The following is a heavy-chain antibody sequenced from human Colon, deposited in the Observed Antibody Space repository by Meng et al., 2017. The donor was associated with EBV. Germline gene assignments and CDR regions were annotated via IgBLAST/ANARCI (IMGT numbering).Heavy chain of an antibody. CDR3: ARRGPSGNFSP. Sequence: VLRQQLGGGRLQPSETLSRSAACNGGSFRDHYWTWLRHPPGKGLEWIGEIDHRGNTKYNPSLKSRVTISLDTSKKQFSLKVSSVTAADSAVYYCARRGPSGNFSPWSQGALVAVSS. CDR1: GGSFRDHY. J-gene: IGHJ5*02. CDR2: IDHRGNT. V-gene: IGHV4-34*01. D-gene: IGHD3-10*01.